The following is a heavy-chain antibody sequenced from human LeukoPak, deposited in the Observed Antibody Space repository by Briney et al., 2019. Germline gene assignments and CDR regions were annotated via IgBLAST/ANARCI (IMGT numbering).Heavy chain of an antibody. J-gene: IGHJ4*02. CDR3: ANSYYYDSSGYYQPPDY. Sequence: PGGSLRLSCAASGFTFSSYAMSWVRQAPGKGLEWVSAISGSGGSTYYADSVKGRFTISRYNSKNTLYLQMNSLRAEDTAVYYCANSYYYDSSGYYQPPDYWGQGTLVTVSS. CDR2: ISGSGGST. V-gene: IGHV3-23*01. CDR1: GFTFSSYA. D-gene: IGHD3-22*01.